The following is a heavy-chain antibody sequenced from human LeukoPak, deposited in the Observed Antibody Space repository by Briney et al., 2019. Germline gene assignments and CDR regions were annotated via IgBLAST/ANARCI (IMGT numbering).Heavy chain of an antibody. Sequence: GGSLRLSCAASGFTFSSYAMSWVRQAPGKGLEWVSAISGSGGSTYYADSVKGRFTISRDNSKDTLYLQMNSLRAEDTAVYYCAKGDGDHEYYFDYWGQGTLVTVSS. CDR2: ISGSGGST. CDR1: GFTFSSYA. CDR3: AKGDGDHEYYFDY. D-gene: IGHD2-21*02. J-gene: IGHJ4*02. V-gene: IGHV3-23*01.